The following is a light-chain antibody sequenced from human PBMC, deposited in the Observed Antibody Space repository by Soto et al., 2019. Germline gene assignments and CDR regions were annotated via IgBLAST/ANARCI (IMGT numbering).Light chain of an antibody. CDR3: TSYTSSSSYVV. V-gene: IGLV2-14*01. Sequence: QSALTQPASVSGSPGQSITISCTGTSSDVGGYNYVSWYQQHPGKAPKLMIYEVSNRPSGVSNRFSASKSGNTASLTIPGLQAEDEADYYCTSYTSSSSYVVFGGGTKLTVL. J-gene: IGLJ2*01. CDR2: EVS. CDR1: SSDVGGYNY.